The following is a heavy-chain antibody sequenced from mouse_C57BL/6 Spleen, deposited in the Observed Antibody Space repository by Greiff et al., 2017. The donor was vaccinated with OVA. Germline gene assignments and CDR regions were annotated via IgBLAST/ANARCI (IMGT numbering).Heavy chain of an antibody. V-gene: IGHV1-19*01. Sequence: VQLQQSGPVLVKPGASVKMSCKASGYTFTDYYMNWVKQSHGKSLEWIGVINPYNGGTSYNQKFKGKATLTVDKCSSTAYMELNSLTSEDSAVYYCARRDYYGSSSPLDYWGQGTTLTVSS. J-gene: IGHJ2*01. CDR1: GYTFTDYY. CDR2: INPYNGGT. CDR3: ARRDYYGSSSPLDY. D-gene: IGHD1-1*01.